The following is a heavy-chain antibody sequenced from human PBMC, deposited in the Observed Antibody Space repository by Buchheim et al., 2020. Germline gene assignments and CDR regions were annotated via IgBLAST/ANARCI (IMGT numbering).Heavy chain of an antibody. Sequence: EVQLVESGGGLVQPGGSLRLSCAASGFTLSDYWMHWVRQAPGEGLVWVSRINSDGSITTYADSVEGRFTISRDNAKNTLYLQMSSLRAEDTAVYYCARDDYGDYKYYYGMDVWGQGTT. CDR1: GFTLSDYW. CDR3: ARDDYGDYKYYYGMDV. CDR2: INSDGSIT. D-gene: IGHD4-17*01. V-gene: IGHV3-74*01. J-gene: IGHJ6*02.